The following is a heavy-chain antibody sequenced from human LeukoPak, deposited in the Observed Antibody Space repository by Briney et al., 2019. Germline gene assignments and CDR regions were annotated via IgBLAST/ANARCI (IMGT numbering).Heavy chain of an antibody. CDR3: ATYTNWAAGDV. D-gene: IGHD7-27*01. J-gene: IGHJ6*02. CDR2: INKDGSVK. V-gene: IGHV3-7*01. CDR1: GFSFSDSW. Sequence: GGSRRLSCGASGFSFSDSWMSWVRQAPGKGLEWVADINKDGSVKEYVDSVKGRFNISRDNAKNSLYLQMDSLRAEDTAVYYCATYTNWAAGDVWGQGTTVSVSS.